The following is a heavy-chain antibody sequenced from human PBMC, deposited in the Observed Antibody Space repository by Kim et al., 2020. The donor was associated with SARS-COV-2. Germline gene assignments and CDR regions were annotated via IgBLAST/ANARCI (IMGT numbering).Heavy chain of an antibody. V-gene: IGHV3-13*01. Sequence: YNAGSVKGRFTLSRENAKNSLYLQMNSLRAGGTAVYYCARGDRRPYYMDVWGKGTTVTVSS. CDR3: ARGDRRPYYMDV. J-gene: IGHJ6*03.